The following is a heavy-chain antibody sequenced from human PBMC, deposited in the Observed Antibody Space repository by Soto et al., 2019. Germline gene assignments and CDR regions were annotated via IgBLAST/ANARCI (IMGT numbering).Heavy chain of an antibody. CDR2: IYHSGST. V-gene: IGHV4-30-2*01. Sequence: SETLSLTCAVSGGSISSGGYSWSWIRQPPGKGLEWIGYIYHSGSTYYNPSLKSRVTISVDRSKNQFSLKLSSVTAADTAVYYCARCQSWEYDHNWFDPWGQGNLVTVSS. CDR3: ARCQSWEYDHNWFDP. CDR1: GGSISSGGYS. J-gene: IGHJ5*02. D-gene: IGHD1-26*01.